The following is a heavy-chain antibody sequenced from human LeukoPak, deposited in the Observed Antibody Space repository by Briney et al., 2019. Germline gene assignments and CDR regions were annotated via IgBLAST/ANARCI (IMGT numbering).Heavy chain of an antibody. J-gene: IGHJ3*02. Sequence: SETLSLTCAVYGGSFSGYYWSWIRQPPGKGLEWIGEINHSGSTNYNPSLKSRVTISVDTSKSQFSLKLSSVTAADTAVYYCASRQSPYSSSWYRVGAFDIWGQGTMVTVSS. CDR2: INHSGST. CDR3: ASRQSPYSSSWYRVGAFDI. CDR1: GGSFSGYY. D-gene: IGHD6-13*01. V-gene: IGHV4-34*01.